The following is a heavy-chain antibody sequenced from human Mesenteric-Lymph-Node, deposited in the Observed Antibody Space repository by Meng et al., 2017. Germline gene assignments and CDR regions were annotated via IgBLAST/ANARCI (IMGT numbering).Heavy chain of an antibody. J-gene: IGHJ1*01. CDR2: ISSSGSTI. CDR1: GFTFSSYE. Sequence: GGSLRLSCAASGFTFSSYEMNWVRQAPGKGLEWVSYISSSGSTIYYADSVKGRFTISRDNAKNSLYLQMNSLRVEDTAVYYCARESSGWDRAEYFQYWGQGTLVTVSS. V-gene: IGHV3-48*03. D-gene: IGHD6-19*01. CDR3: ARESSGWDRAEYFQY.